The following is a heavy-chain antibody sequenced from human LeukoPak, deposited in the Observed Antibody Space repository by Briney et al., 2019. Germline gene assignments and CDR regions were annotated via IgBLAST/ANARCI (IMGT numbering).Heavy chain of an antibody. D-gene: IGHD3-16*01. CDR3: ARDPLFGIVTLDY. CDR2: ISSSGSTI. Sequence: GSLRLSCAASGFTFSDYYMSWIRQAPGKGLEWVSCISSSGSTIYYADSVKGRFTISRDNAKNSLYLQMNSLRAEDTAVYYCARDPLFGIVTLDYWGQGTLVTVSS. CDR1: GFTFSDYY. J-gene: IGHJ4*02. V-gene: IGHV3-11*01.